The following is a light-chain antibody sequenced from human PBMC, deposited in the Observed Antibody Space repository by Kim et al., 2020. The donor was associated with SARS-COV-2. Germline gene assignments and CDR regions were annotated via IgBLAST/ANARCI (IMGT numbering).Light chain of an antibody. J-gene: IGLJ2*01. V-gene: IGLV2-23*02. Sequence: PGQSITISCTGTSSDIGSYNLVSWYQQHPGKAPKLMIYEVSQRPPGVSNRFSGSKSGNTASLTISGLQAEDEADYYCCSYAGSSSVFGGGTKVTVL. CDR3: CSYAGSSSV. CDR1: SSDIGSYNL. CDR2: EVS.